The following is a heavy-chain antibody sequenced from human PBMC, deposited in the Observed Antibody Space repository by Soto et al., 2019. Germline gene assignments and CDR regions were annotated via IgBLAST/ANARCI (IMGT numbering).Heavy chain of an antibody. CDR3: AKDGGVSSWKYCSGGSCYYYYMDV. CDR2: ISGSGGTI. J-gene: IGHJ6*03. V-gene: IGHV3-23*01. D-gene: IGHD2-15*01. CDR1: AFTFSNYA. Sequence: GGSLRLSCAASAFTFSNYAMSWVRQAPGKGLEWVSAISGSGGTIYYADSVKGRFSISRDNSKNTVYLQMSSLRAEDTAVYYCAKDGGVSSWKYCSGGSCYYYYMDVWGKGTTVTVSS.